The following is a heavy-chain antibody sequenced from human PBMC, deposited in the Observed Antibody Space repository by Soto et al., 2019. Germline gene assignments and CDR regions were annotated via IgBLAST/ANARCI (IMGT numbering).Heavy chain of an antibody. CDR1: GGTFSSYT. CDR3: ARTGLALYYFDY. CDR2: IIPILGIA. J-gene: IGHJ4*02. Sequence: QVQLVQSGAEVKKPGSSVKVSCKASGGTFSSYTISWVRQAPVQGLEWMGRIIPILGIANYAQKFQGRVTITADKSTSTAYMELSSLRSEDTAVYYCARTGLALYYFDYWGQGTLVTVSS. D-gene: IGHD3-10*01. V-gene: IGHV1-69*02.